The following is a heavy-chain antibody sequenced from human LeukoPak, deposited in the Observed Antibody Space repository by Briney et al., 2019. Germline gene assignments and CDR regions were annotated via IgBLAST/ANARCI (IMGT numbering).Heavy chain of an antibody. CDR2: FDPEDGET. Sequence: ASVNVSCKVSGYTLTELSMHWVRQAPGKGLEWMGGFDPEDGETIYAQKFQGRVTMTEDTSTDTAYMELSSLRSEDTAVYYCATHDEVYVDYVSNWGQGTLVTVSS. V-gene: IGHV1-24*01. CDR3: ATHDEVYVDYVSN. D-gene: IGHD4-17*01. CDR1: GYTLTELS. J-gene: IGHJ4*02.